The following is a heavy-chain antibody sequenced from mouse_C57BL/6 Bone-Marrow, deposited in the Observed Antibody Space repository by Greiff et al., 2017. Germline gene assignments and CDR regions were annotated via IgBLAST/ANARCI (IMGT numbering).Heavy chain of an antibody. V-gene: IGHV1-53*01. CDR1: GYTFTSYW. CDR3: AREGIYCGNYDYAMDY. D-gene: IGHD2-1*01. CDR2: INPSNGGT. J-gene: IGHJ4*01. Sequence: VQLQQPGTELVKPGASVKLSCKASGYTFTSYWMHWVKQRPGQGLEWIGNINPSNGGTNYNEKFKSKATLTVDKSSSTAYMQLSSLTSEDSAVYYCAREGIYCGNYDYAMDYWGQGTSVTVSS.